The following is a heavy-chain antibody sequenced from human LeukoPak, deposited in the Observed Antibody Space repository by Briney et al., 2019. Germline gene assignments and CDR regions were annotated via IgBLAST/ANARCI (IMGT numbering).Heavy chain of an antibody. J-gene: IGHJ4*02. CDR1: GLTGSHNY. CDR2: IHTSGDT. V-gene: IGHV3-66*03. CDR3: ARDHQVSYFDY. Sequence: GGSLRLSCAASGLTGSHNYVSWVRQAPGKGLEWVSAIHTSGDTCYADSVKGRFTISRDTSKNALYLQMNSLRADDTAVYYCARDHQVSYFDYWGQGTLVTVSS. D-gene: IGHD6-6*01.